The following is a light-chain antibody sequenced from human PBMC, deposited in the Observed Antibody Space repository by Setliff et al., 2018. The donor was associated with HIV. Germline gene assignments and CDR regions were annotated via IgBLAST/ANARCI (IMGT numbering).Light chain of an antibody. J-gene: IGKJ4*01. CDR2: AAS. V-gene: IGKV1-9*01. CDR3: QQFKSFPLT. Sequence: DIQLTQSPSFLSASLGDRVTITCRASQGIDSNLAWYQQRPGKAPGLLIYAASSLQSGVPSRFSGSGSGTDFTLTISSLQPEDFGNYSCQQFKSFPLTFGGGTKVDIK. CDR1: QGIDSN.